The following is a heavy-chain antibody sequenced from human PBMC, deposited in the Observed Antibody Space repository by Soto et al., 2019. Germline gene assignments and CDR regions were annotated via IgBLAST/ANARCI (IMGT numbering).Heavy chain of an antibody. CDR1: GGSISSSNW. Sequence: SETLSLTCAVSGGSISSSNWWGWVRQPPGKGLEWIGEIYHSGSTNYNPSLKSRVTISVDKSKNQFSLKLSSVTAADTAVYYCARAPKGFGELLSHYYYGMDVWGQGTTVTVSS. D-gene: IGHD3-10*01. CDR2: IYHSGST. CDR3: ARAPKGFGELLSHYYYGMDV. V-gene: IGHV4-4*02. J-gene: IGHJ6*02.